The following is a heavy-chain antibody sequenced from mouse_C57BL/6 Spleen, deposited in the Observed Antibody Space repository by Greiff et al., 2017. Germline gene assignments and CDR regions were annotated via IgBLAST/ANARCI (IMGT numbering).Heavy chain of an antibody. Sequence: EVKLVESGEGLVKPGGSLTLSCAASGFTFSSYAMSWVRQTPEKRLEWVAYISSGGDYIYYADTVKGRFTISRDKARNTLYLQVSSLKSEDTAMYYCTRVAGLWLRRDGMDYGGQGTSVTVSS. CDR2: ISSGGDYI. CDR3: TRVAGLWLRRDGMDY. CDR1: GFTFSSYA. J-gene: IGHJ4*01. D-gene: IGHD2-2*01. V-gene: IGHV5-9-1*02.